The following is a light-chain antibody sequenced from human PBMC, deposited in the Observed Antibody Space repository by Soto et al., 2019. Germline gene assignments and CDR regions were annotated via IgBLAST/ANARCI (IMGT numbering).Light chain of an antibody. CDR1: QYIGRY. J-gene: IGKJ1*01. Sequence: DIQMTQSPSSLSASEGDRVTITCRAGQYIGRYLNWYQQKPGKAPKLLIYAASSLHSGVPSRYSGSGSGTEFTLTISNLQPDDFATYYCQQYESYSPWTFGQGTKVDIK. V-gene: IGKV1-5*01. CDR3: QQYESYSPWT. CDR2: AAS.